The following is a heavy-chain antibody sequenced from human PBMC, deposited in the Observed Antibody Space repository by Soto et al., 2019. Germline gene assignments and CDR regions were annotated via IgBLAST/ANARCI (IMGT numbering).Heavy chain of an antibody. Sequence: PGGSLRLSCAASGFTFSSYGMHWVRQAPGKGLEWVAVISYDGSNKYYADSVKGRFTISRDNSKNTLYLQMNSLRAEDTAVYYCAKERLRYFDWPWDYGMDVWGQGTTVTVSS. D-gene: IGHD3-9*01. CDR3: AKERLRYFDWPWDYGMDV. CDR1: GFTFSSYG. CDR2: ISYDGSNK. V-gene: IGHV3-30*18. J-gene: IGHJ6*02.